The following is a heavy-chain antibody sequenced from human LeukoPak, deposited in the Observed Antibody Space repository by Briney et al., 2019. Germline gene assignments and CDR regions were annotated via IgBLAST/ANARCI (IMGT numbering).Heavy chain of an antibody. CDR1: GGTFSSYA. V-gene: IGHV1-69*04. CDR3: ARDKGITIFEVVTTSPFDY. D-gene: IGHD3-3*01. CDR2: IIPILGIA. J-gene: IGHJ4*02. Sequence: SVKVSCKASGGTFSSYAISWVRQAPGQGLEWMGRIIPILGIANYAQKFQGRVTITADKSTSTAYMELSSLRSEDTAVYYCARDKGITIFEVVTTSPFDYWGQGTLVTVSS.